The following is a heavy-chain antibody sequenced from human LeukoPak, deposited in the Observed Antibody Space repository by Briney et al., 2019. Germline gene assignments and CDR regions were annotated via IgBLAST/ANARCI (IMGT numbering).Heavy chain of an antibody. Sequence: SVKVSCKASGGTFSSYATSWVRQAPGQGLEWMGGIIPIFGTTNYAQRFQGRVTITADESTSTAYMELSSLRSEDTAVYYCARAGIPAAGTLDYWGQGTLVTVSS. CDR2: IIPIFGTT. J-gene: IGHJ4*02. CDR3: ARAGIPAAGTLDY. V-gene: IGHV1-69*13. CDR1: GGTFSSYA. D-gene: IGHD6-13*01.